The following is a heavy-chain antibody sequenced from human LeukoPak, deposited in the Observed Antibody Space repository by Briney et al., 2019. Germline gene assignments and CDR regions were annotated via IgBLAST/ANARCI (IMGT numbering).Heavy chain of an antibody. J-gene: IGHJ5*02. CDR3: ARGSGTVWGSYRYHWFDP. V-gene: IGHV4-39*07. Sequence: SETLSLTCTVSGGSISSSNYYWGWIRQPPGKGLEWIASIYYSGSTYYNPSLKSRVTISVDTSKNQFSLKLSSVTAADTAVYYCARGSGTVWGSYRYHWFDPWGQGTLVTVSS. CDR1: GGSISSSNYY. D-gene: IGHD3-16*02. CDR2: IYYSGST.